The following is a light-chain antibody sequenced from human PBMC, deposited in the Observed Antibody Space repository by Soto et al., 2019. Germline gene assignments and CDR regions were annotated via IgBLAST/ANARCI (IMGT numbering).Light chain of an antibody. CDR1: ESVSSNY. CDR2: AAS. J-gene: IGKJ1*01. Sequence: EIVLTQSPGTLSSSPGERATLSCRASESVSSNYLAWYQQRPGQAPRLLIYAASNRARGIPDRFGGSGSGTDFTLTVSRRESEDFAVYYCQRDGSAPWTFGEGTKV. V-gene: IGKV3-20*01. CDR3: QRDGSAPWT.